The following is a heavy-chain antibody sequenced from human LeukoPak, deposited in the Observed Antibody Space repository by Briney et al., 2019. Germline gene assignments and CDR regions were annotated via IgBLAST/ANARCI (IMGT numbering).Heavy chain of an antibody. V-gene: IGHV3-21*01. CDR3: ARDLGFVDTAMVLDY. CDR2: ISSSSSYI. J-gene: IGHJ4*02. D-gene: IGHD5-18*01. CDR1: GFTFSSYS. Sequence: GGSLRLSCAASGFTFSSYSMNWVRQAPGKGLEWVSSISSSSSYIYYADSVKGRFTISRDNAKNSLYLQMNSLRAEDTAVYYCARDLGFVDTAMVLDYWGQGTLVTVSS.